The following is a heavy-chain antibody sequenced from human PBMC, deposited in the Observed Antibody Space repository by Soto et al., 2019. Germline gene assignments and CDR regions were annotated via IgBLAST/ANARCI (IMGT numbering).Heavy chain of an antibody. Sequence: SETLSLTCPVSGGSITSGGYCWTWIRQHPVKGLEWMGHIYYSGSTSYNPSLKSRVTISIDTSKNQFSLKLTSVTAADTAVYYCARDGDYFGSGSPPLLSRWGQGTLVTVSS. D-gene: IGHD3-10*01. CDR3: ARDGDYFGSGSPPLLSR. J-gene: IGHJ4*02. CDR1: GGSITSGGYC. V-gene: IGHV4-31*03. CDR2: IYYSGST.